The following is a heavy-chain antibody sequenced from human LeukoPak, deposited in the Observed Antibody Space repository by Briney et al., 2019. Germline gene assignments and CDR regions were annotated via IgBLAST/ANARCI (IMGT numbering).Heavy chain of an antibody. Sequence: PSETLSLICSASGASTSRRYWSWIRQSPGRTLEWIGHIYDGRDTKYNPSLTSRVTISVDTSRNQFSLSLTSVTAADTAIYYCAQTTGWPGFDFWGPGALVTVSS. CDR2: IYDGRDT. V-gene: IGHV4-59*08. J-gene: IGHJ4*02. CDR1: GASTSRRY. CDR3: AQTTGWPGFDF. D-gene: IGHD6-19*01.